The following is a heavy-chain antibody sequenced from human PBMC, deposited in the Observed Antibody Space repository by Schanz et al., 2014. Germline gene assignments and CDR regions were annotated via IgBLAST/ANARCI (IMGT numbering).Heavy chain of an antibody. D-gene: IGHD4-17*01. CDR1: GFSLNTYG. Sequence: QAQLMESGGGVVQPGTSLILSCSVSGFSLNTYGIHWFRQPAGKGLEWVAVIWNNGVTKYYADSVKGRFTISRDNSKNTLYLQMNSLRTEDTAVYYCARPRFDYGEVDYWGQGTLVTVS. J-gene: IGHJ4*02. V-gene: IGHV3-33*01. CDR2: IWNNGVTK. CDR3: ARPRFDYGEVDY.